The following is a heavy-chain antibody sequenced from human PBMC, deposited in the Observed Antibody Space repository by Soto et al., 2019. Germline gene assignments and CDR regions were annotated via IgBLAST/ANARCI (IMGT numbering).Heavy chain of an antibody. CDR3: ARGPRYCSTTTCFSGVTWFAP. Sequence: ASVKVSCKASGYTFTSYGISWVRQAPGEGLEWMGWISSYNGNTNYAQKVQSRVTMTTDTSTSTTYMELRSLRSDDTAVYYCARGPRYCSTTTCFSGVTWFAPWGQGTLVTVSS. J-gene: IGHJ5*02. D-gene: IGHD2-2*01. V-gene: IGHV1-18*04. CDR2: ISSYNGNT. CDR1: GYTFTSYG.